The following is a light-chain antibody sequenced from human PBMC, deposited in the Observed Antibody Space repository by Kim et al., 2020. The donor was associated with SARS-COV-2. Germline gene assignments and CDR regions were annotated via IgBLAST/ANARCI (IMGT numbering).Light chain of an antibody. CDR3: QQSYNSPGA. Sequence: SESVGDRGTITCRASQAIYRYCNWYQQKPGRAPKVLISAASSLQSGVPSRFSGSGLGTEFTLTISSLQPEDIATYYCQQSYNSPGAFGGGTKLEI. CDR2: AAS. J-gene: IGKJ4*01. CDR1: QAIYRY. V-gene: IGKV1-39*01.